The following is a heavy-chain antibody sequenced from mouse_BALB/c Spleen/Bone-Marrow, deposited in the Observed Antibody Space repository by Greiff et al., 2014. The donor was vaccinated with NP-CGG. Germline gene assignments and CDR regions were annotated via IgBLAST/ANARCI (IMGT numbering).Heavy chain of an antibody. CDR1: GYAFTDYL. J-gene: IGHJ2*01. CDR3: ARYDGYFDY. V-gene: IGHV1-54*01. D-gene: IGHD2-3*01. Sequence: VKVVESGAELVRPGTSVKVSCKAPGYAFTDYLMEWLKQRPGQGLEWIGVINPGSGSTNYNEKFKDKATLTADKSSSTAYMQLSSLTSDDSAVYFCARYDGYFDYWGQGTILTVSS. CDR2: INPGSGST.